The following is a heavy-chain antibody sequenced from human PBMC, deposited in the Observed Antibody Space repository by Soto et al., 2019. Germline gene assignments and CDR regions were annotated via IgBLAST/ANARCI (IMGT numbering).Heavy chain of an antibody. Sequence: PSETLSLTCAVYGGSFSGYYWSWIRQPPGKGLEWIGEINHSGSTNYNPSLKSRVTISVDTSKNQFSLKLSSVTAADTAVYYCARGPDCSSTSCYGSYYYYYMDVWGKGTTVTVSS. CDR3: ARGPDCSSTSCYGSYYYYYMDV. D-gene: IGHD2-2*01. V-gene: IGHV4-34*01. CDR1: GGSFSGYY. CDR2: INHSGST. J-gene: IGHJ6*03.